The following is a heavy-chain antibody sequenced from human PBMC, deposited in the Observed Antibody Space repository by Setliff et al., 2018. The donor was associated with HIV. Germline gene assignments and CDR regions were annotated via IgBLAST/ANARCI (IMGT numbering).Heavy chain of an antibody. D-gene: IGHD5-12*01. Sequence: PSETLSLTCTLSGFSISSDGFYWNWIRQRPGKGLEWIGYIYNSGYSNSKPSLKSRVTISLDTSKNQFSLKLSSVTAADTAVYYCARGDGYRANDAYYDTGIDVWGQGITVTVSS. V-gene: IGHV4-61*08. CDR1: GFSISSDGFY. CDR2: IYNSGYS. J-gene: IGHJ6*02. CDR3: ARGDGYRANDAYYDTGIDV.